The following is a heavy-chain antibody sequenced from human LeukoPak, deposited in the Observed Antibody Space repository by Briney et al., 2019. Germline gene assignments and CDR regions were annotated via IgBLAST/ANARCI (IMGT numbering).Heavy chain of an antibody. Sequence: VQPGGSLTLSCAASGFTVSSNYMSWVRQAPGKGLEWVSVINSGGSTYYADSVKGRFTISRDNSKNTLYLQMNSLRAEDTAVYYCARGLWSGYRFDYWGQGTLVTVSS. CDR3: ARGLWSGYRFDY. D-gene: IGHD3-3*01. CDR2: INSGGST. J-gene: IGHJ4*02. CDR1: GFTVSSNY. V-gene: IGHV3-66*01.